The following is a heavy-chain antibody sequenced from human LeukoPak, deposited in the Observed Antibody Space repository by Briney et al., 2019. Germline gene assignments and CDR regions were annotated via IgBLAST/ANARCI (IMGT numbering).Heavy chain of an antibody. J-gene: IGHJ4*02. CDR2: ISAYNGNT. Sequence: ASVKVSCKASGYTFTSYGISWVRQAPGQGLEWMGWISAYNGNTNYAQKLQGRVTMTTDTSTSTAYMELRSLRSDDTAVYYCARDSRITMVRGALPAYFDYWGQGTLVTVSS. CDR3: ARDSRITMVRGALPAYFDY. V-gene: IGHV1-18*01. CDR1: GYTFTSYG. D-gene: IGHD3-10*01.